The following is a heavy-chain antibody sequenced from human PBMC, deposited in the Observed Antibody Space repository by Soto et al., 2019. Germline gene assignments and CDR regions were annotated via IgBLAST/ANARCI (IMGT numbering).Heavy chain of an antibody. J-gene: IGHJ3*02. V-gene: IGHV4-59*01. Sequence: QVQLQESGPGLVKPSETLSLTCTVSGGSISSYYWSWIRQPPGKGLEWIGYIYYSGSTNYNPSLKSRVTISVDTSKNHFSLKLSSVTAADTAVYYCARDGGGYYYDSSGYYSDAFDIWGQGTMVTVSS. CDR2: IYYSGST. CDR1: GGSISSYY. CDR3: ARDGGGYYYDSSGYYSDAFDI. D-gene: IGHD3-22*01.